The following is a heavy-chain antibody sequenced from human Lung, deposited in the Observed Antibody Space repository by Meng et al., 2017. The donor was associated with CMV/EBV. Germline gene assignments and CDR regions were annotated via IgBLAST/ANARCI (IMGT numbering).Heavy chain of an antibody. J-gene: IGHJ5*02. CDR3: ARDLQYCGSTSCYDDCFDP. D-gene: IGHD2-2*01. CDR2: ISAYNGDT. CDR1: GYTFTDYG. Sequence: ASVKVSXKASGYTFTDYGISWVRQAPGQGLEWMGWISAYNGDTNYARNLRGRVTMTTDTSTTTAYMELRSLRSDDTAVYYCARDLQYCGSTSCYDDCFDPWGKGTXVTVSS. V-gene: IGHV1-18*01.